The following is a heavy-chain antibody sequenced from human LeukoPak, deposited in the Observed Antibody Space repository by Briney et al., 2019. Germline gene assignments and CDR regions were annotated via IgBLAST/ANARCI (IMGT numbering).Heavy chain of an antibody. CDR2: IYYSGST. D-gene: IGHD2-2*03. Sequence: SETLSLTCTVSGGSISSYYWSWIRQPPGKGLGWIGHIYYSGSTNYNPSLKSRVTISVDTSKNQFSLKLSSVTAADTAVYYCARDLSGYCSSTSCYYGMDVWGKGTTVTVSS. V-gene: IGHV4-59*01. CDR1: GGSISSYY. CDR3: ARDLSGYCSSTSCYYGMDV. J-gene: IGHJ6*04.